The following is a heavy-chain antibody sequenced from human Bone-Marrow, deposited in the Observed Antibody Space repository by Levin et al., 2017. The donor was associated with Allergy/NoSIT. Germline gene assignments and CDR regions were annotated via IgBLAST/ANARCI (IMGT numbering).Heavy chain of an antibody. CDR2: INTNTGKP. J-gene: IGHJ5*02. V-gene: IGHV7-4-1*02. D-gene: IGHD4-11*01. CDR1: GYTLTSYD. Sequence: GASVKVSCKASGYTLTSYDMNWVRQAPGQGLEWMGWINTNTGKPTYAQGFTGRFVFSLDTSVTTAYLQISSLKAEDTAIYYCAKNRGPTTTDDKWFDPWGQGTLVTVSS. CDR3: AKNRGPTTTDDKWFDP.